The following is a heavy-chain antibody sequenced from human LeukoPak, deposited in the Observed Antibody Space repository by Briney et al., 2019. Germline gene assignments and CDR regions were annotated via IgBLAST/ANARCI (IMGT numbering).Heavy chain of an antibody. CDR3: ARALGGPYQFDR. Sequence: PGGSLRLSCAASAFIFSNYAMSWVRQTPGKGLEWVSSITTAGRTYYADSVKGRFTTSRDNAKNTLYLQMNRLRVEDTGVYYCARALGGPYQFDRWGQGTLVTVTS. D-gene: IGHD2-2*01. V-gene: IGHV3-23*01. CDR2: ITTAGRT. CDR1: AFIFSNYA. J-gene: IGHJ5*02.